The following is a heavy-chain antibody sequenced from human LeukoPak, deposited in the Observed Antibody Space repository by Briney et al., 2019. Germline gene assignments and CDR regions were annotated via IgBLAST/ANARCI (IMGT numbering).Heavy chain of an antibody. J-gene: IGHJ4*02. CDR2: ISMNVQTT. Sequence: GGSLRLSCSASGFSFTSHVMHWVRQAPGKGLQYVSGISMNVQTTYYAGSVEGRFTISRDSSKNTVYLQMNSLTAEDTAVYYCVREGLERRTNFDYWGQGTLVSVSS. CDR3: VREGLERRTNFDY. V-gene: IGHV3-64D*06. D-gene: IGHD1-1*01. CDR1: GFSFTSHV.